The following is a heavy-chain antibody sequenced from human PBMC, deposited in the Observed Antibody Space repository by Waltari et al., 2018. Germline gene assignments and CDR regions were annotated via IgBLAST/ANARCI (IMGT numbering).Heavy chain of an antibody. CDR3: AIEVVPAAYLNWFDP. Sequence: QVQLQESGPGLVKPSKTLSLTCTVSGGSISSYYWSWIRQPAGKGLEWIGRSYTSGSTNYNPSLKSRVTMSVDTSKNQFSLKLSSVTAADTAVYYCAIEVVPAAYLNWFDPWGQGTLVTVSS. J-gene: IGHJ5*02. CDR1: GGSISSYY. D-gene: IGHD2-2*01. CDR2: SYTSGST. V-gene: IGHV4-4*07.